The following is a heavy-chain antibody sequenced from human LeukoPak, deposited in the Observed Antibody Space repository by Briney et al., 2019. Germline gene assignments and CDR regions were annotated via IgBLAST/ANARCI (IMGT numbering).Heavy chain of an antibody. D-gene: IGHD3-10*01. CDR2: ISYDGSNT. CDR1: GFTLRAYA. Sequence: PGRSLRLSCAASGFTLRAYAMHWVRQAPGKGLEWVAVISYDGSNTYYADSVRSRFTISRDSSKNTLYLQMSSLRAEDTAVYYCARADFYGSGSHPPGGFDYWGQGTLVTVSS. CDR3: ARADFYGSGSHPPGGFDY. V-gene: IGHV3-30*04. J-gene: IGHJ4*02.